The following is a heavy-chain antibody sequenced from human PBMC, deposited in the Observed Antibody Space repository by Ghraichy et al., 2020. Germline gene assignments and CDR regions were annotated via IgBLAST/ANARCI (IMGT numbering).Heavy chain of an antibody. V-gene: IGHV4-39*01. CDR1: GGSISSSSYY. CDR2: IYYSGST. Sequence: SETLSLTCTVSGGSISSSSYYWGWIRQPPGKGLEWIGSIYYSGSTYYNPSLKSRVTISVDTSKNQFSLKLSSVTAADTAVYYCARLRVNDAFDIWGQGTMVTVSS. J-gene: IGHJ3*02. CDR3: ARLRVNDAFDI.